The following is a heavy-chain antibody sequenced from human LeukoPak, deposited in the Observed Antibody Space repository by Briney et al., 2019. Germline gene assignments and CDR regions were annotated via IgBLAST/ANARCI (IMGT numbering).Heavy chain of an antibody. D-gene: IGHD2-2*01. CDR2: IYYSGST. J-gene: IGHJ6*03. V-gene: IGHV4-59*01. Sequence: PSETLSLTCTVSGGSISSYYWSWIRQPPGEGLEWIGYIYYSGSTNYNPSLKSRVTISVDTSKNQFSLKLSSVTAADTAVYYCARAGPCTSCYYYYYMDVWGKGTTVTVSS. CDR3: ARAGPCTSCYYYYYMDV. CDR1: GGSISSYY.